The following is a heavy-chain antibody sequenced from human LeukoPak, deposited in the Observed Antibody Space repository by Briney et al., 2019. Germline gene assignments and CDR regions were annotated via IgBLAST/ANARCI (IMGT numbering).Heavy chain of an antibody. CDR3: AGSDIVVVPAAIRSPWFDP. V-gene: IGHV3-23*01. D-gene: IGHD2-2*02. CDR2: ISGSGGST. CDR1: GFTFSSYA. J-gene: IGHJ5*02. Sequence: GGSLRLSCAASGFTFSSYAMSWVRQAPGKGLEWVSAISGSGGSTYYADSVKGRFTISRDNSKNTLYLQMNSLRAEDTAVYYCAGSDIVVVPAAIRSPWFDPWGQGTLVTVSS.